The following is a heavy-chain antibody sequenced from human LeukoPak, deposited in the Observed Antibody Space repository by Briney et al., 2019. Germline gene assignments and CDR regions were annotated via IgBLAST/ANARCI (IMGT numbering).Heavy chain of an antibody. CDR2: INHSGST. D-gene: IGHD2-2*02. CDR1: GGSFSGYY. V-gene: IGHV4-34*01. CDR3: ARGFVPAAISTPFDY. J-gene: IGHJ4*03. Sequence: SETLSLTCAVYGGSFSGYYWSWIRQPPGKGLEWIGEINHSGSTNYNPSLKSRVTISVDTSKNQFSLKLSSVTAADTAVYYCARGFVPAAISTPFDYWGQGTTVTVSS.